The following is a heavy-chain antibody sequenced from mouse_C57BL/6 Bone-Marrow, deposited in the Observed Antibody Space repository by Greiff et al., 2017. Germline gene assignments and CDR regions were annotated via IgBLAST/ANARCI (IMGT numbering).Heavy chain of an antibody. J-gene: IGHJ4*01. Sequence: QVQLQQPGAELVMPGASVKLSCKASGYTFTSYWMHWVKQRPGQGLEWIGEIDPSASYTNYNQKFKGKSTLTVDKSSSTAYMQLSSLTSEDSAVCYCARGSYAGYYAKDYWGQGTSDTVSS. CDR2: IDPSASYT. D-gene: IGHD1-1*02. CDR1: GYTFTSYW. CDR3: ARGSYAGYYAKDY. V-gene: IGHV1-69*01.